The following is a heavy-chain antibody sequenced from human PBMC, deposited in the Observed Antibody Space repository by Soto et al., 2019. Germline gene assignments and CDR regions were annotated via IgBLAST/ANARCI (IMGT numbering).Heavy chain of an antibody. CDR3: ARLTGDRSSVVRADF. D-gene: IGHD2-2*01. J-gene: IGHJ4*02. Sequence: GESLKISCKGSGYSFTTFWIGWARQMPGKGLEWPGIIWPDDSNTRYSPSFQGQVTISADKSISTAFLQWSSLKASDSAMYYCARLTGDRSSVVRADFCGQGTMVTVSS. CDR1: GYSFTTFW. CDR2: IWPDDSNT. V-gene: IGHV5-51*01.